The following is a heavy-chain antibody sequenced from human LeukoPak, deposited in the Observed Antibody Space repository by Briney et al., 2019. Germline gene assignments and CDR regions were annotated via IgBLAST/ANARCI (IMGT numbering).Heavy chain of an antibody. V-gene: IGHV3-21*01. J-gene: IGHJ4*02. CDR1: GFTFSRFS. D-gene: IGHD5-24*01. CDR2: IYVTGNYI. CDR3: AKDLKRWENFHY. Sequence: GGSLRLSCATSGFTFSRFSFRWVRQAPGKGLEWVASIYVTGNYINYADSVRGRVTISRDNAKNSVYLQMNSLRADDTAVYYCAKDLKRWENFHYWGQGTLVTVSS.